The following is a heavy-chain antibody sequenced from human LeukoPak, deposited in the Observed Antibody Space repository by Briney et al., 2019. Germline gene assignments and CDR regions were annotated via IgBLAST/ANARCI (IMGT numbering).Heavy chain of an antibody. CDR2: ISSSGSTI. CDR3: ARVHYYDSSGYR. J-gene: IGHJ4*02. V-gene: IGHV3-11*01. CDR1: GLTFNNAW. Sequence: PGGSLRLSCAASGLTFNNAWLTWVRQAPGKGLEWVSYISSSGSTIYYADSVKGRFTISRDNAKNSLYLQMNSLRAEDTAVYYCARVHYYDSSGYRWGQGTLVTVSS. D-gene: IGHD3-22*01.